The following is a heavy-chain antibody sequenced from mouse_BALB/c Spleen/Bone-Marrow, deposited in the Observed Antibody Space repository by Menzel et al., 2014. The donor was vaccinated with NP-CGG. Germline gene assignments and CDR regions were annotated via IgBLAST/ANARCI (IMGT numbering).Heavy chain of an antibody. J-gene: IGHJ3*01. D-gene: IGHD2-10*02. CDR2: IYPGNGGT. Sequence: LQQSGAELVRSGASVKMSCKASGYTFTSYNMHWVKQTPGQGLEWIGYIYPGNGGTKYNQKLKGKATLTADTSSSTSYMQISSLTSEDSAVYFCARGGYGNAWFAYWGPGTLVTVSA. V-gene: IGHV1-12*01. CDR3: ARGGYGNAWFAY. CDR1: GYTFTSYN.